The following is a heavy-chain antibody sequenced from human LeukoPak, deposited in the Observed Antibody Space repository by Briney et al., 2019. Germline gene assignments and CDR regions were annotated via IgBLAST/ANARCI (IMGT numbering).Heavy chain of an antibody. Sequence: GGSLRLSCAASGFTFSSYSMNWVRQAPGKGLEWVSSVSSGSNYMYYIDSVKGRFTISRDNAKNSLYLQMNSLRAEDTAVYYCARRLGAARPWDDAFDIWGQGTMVTVSS. CDR1: GFTFSSYS. J-gene: IGHJ3*02. V-gene: IGHV3-21*01. CDR2: VSSGSNYM. D-gene: IGHD6-6*01. CDR3: ARRLGAARPWDDAFDI.